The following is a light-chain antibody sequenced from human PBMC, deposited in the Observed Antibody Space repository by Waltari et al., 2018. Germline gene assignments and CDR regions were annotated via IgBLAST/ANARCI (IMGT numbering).Light chain of an antibody. V-gene: IGLV1-47*01. Sequence: QSVLTQPPSASGPPGQRVTISCSGSSSNIERTYVYWYQQFPGTAPKVLMFKNNQRPSGVSDRFSASKSGASASLAISGLRSDDEADYYCGTWDDSLSRPVFGGGTKLTVL. CDR3: GTWDDSLSRPV. CDR2: KNN. J-gene: IGLJ3*02. CDR1: SSNIERTY.